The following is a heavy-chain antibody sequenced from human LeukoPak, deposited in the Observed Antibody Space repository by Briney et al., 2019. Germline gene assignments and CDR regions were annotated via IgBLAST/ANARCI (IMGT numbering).Heavy chain of an antibody. Sequence: ASVKVSCKASGYTFTSYYMHWVRQAPGQGLEWMGIINPSGGSTSYAQKFQGRVTMTRDTSTSTVYMELSSLRSDDTAVYYCARWYSSGWYEEYYFDYWGQGTLVTVSS. D-gene: IGHD6-19*01. CDR2: INPSGGST. J-gene: IGHJ4*02. CDR3: ARWYSSGWYEEYYFDY. CDR1: GYTFTSYY. V-gene: IGHV1-46*01.